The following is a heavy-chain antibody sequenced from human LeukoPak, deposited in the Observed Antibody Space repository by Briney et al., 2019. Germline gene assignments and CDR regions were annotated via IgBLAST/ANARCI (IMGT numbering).Heavy chain of an antibody. D-gene: IGHD1-14*01. CDR1: GGSMNSYY. CDR3: ARASPRPRFDY. V-gene: IGHV4-59*01. CDR2: IYYSGST. J-gene: IGHJ4*02. Sequence: SETLSLTCTVSGGSMNSYYWSWIRQPPGKGLEWIGYIYYSGSTNYNPSLKSRVTISVDTSKKQVSLKLSSVTAADTAVYYCARASPRPRFDYWGQGTLVTVSS.